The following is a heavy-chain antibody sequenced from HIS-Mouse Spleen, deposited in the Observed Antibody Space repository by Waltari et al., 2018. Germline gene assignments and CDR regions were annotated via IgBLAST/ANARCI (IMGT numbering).Heavy chain of an antibody. Sequence: QVQLVQSGAEVKKPGSSVKVSCKASGGTFSSYAISWVRQAPGQGLEWMGALIPIFGTANYAQKCEGRVTITADEPTSTAYMELSSLRSEDTAVYYCARSISFFGGINWFDPWGQGTLVTVSS. J-gene: IGHJ5*02. D-gene: IGHD3-3*01. V-gene: IGHV1-69*01. CDR3: ARSISFFGGINWFDP. CDR2: LIPIFGTA. CDR1: GGTFSSYA.